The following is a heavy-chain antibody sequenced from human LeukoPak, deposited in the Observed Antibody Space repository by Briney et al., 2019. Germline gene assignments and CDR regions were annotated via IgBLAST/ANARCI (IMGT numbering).Heavy chain of an antibody. Sequence: SETLSLTCAVYGGSFSGYYWSWIRQPPGKGLEWIGRIYTSGSTNYNPSLKSRVTMSVDTSKNQFSLKLSSVTAADTAVYYCARQSTEGSFDIWGQGTMVTVSS. CDR2: IYTSGST. CDR3: ARQSTEGSFDI. CDR1: GGSFSGYY. V-gene: IGHV4-59*10. D-gene: IGHD1-14*01. J-gene: IGHJ3*02.